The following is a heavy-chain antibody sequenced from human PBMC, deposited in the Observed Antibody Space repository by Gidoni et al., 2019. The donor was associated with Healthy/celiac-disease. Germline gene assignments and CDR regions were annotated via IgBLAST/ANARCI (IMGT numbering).Heavy chain of an antibody. CDR1: GGSLSSSSYY. J-gene: IGHJ5*02. V-gene: IGHV4-39*01. Sequence: QLQLQESGPGLVKPSETLSLTCTVSGGSLSSSSYYWGWIRQPPGKGLEWIGSIYYSGSTYYNPSLKSRVTISVDTSKNQFSLKLSSVTAADTAVYYCARVLRVTTGNWFDPWGQGTLVTVSS. D-gene: IGHD4-17*01. CDR2: IYYSGST. CDR3: ARVLRVTTGNWFDP.